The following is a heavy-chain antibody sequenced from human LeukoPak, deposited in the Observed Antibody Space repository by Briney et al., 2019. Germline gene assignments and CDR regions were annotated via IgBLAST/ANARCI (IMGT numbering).Heavy chain of an antibody. J-gene: IGHJ4*02. CDR1: GGTFSSYA. CDR2: IIPIFGTT. V-gene: IGHV1-69*06. CDR3: ATGSREYYPLDY. Sequence: SVNVSCTASGGTFSSYAIDWVRQAPGQGLEWMGGIIPIFGTTNYAQKFQGRVTMTEDTSTDTAYMELSSLRSEDTAVYYCATGSREYYPLDYWGQGTLVTVSS. D-gene: IGHD3-22*01.